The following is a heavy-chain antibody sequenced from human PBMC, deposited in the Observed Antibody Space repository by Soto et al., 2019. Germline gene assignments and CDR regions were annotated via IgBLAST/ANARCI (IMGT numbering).Heavy chain of an antibody. J-gene: IGHJ4*02. Sequence: ASVKVSCKTSEYTFTDNYIYWLRQAPGQGLEWMGWLNPNTGATDFAQRFQGGVTLTSDTSISTAYMELSRLTSDDTAVFYCARQSCSSTSCFYDYWGPGTLVTVSS. CDR2: LNPNTGAT. CDR3: ARQSCSSTSCFYDY. V-gene: IGHV1-2*02. CDR1: EYTFTDNY. D-gene: IGHD2-2*01.